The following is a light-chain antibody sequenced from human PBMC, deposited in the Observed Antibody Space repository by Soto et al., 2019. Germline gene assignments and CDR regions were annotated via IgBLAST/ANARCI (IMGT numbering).Light chain of an antibody. CDR3: QQRSNWPPVFT. Sequence: EIMITQSPATLSVSPGERATLSCRARQSVSSNLAWYQQKPGQAPRLLIYGASSRATGIPDRFSGSGSGTDFTLTISSLEPEDFAVYYCQQRSNWPPVFTFGQGTRLEIK. CDR1: QSVSSN. CDR2: GAS. V-gene: IGKV3-11*01. J-gene: IGKJ5*01.